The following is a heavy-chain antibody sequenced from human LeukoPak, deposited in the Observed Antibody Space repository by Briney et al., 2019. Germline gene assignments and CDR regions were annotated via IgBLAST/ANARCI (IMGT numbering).Heavy chain of an antibody. CDR1: GFTFSSYA. CDR3: AKTVWFGELFRYYFDY. Sequence: GGSLRLSCAASGFTFSSYAMSWVRQAPGKGLEWVSAISGSGGSTYYADSVKGRFTISRDNSKNTLYLQMNSLRAEDTAVYYCAKTVWFGELFRYYFDYWGQGTLVTVSS. D-gene: IGHD3-10*01. V-gene: IGHV3-23*01. J-gene: IGHJ4*02. CDR2: ISGSGGST.